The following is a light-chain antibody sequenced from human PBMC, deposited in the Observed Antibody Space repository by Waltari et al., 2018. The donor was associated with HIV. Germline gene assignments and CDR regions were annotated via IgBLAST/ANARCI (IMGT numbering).Light chain of an antibody. J-gene: IGKJ4*01. Sequence: DIQMAQSPSSLSASVGDRVTITCRASQSINTYLNWYQQKPGKAPKLLIYAASSLQSGVPSRFSGSGSGTDFTLTISSLQPEDFAVYYCQQSYSTPPLSFGGGTKVEIK. CDR2: AAS. V-gene: IGKV1-39*01. CDR1: QSINTY. CDR3: QQSYSTPPLS.